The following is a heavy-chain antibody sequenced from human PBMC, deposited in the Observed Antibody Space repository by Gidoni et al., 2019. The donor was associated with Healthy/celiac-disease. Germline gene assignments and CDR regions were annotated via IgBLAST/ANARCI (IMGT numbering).Heavy chain of an antibody. CDR3: ARARYDSSGYYYNWFDP. D-gene: IGHD3-22*01. V-gene: IGHV4-59*01. CDR2: IYYSGST. J-gene: IGHJ5*02. CDR1: GGSISSSY. Sequence: QVQLQESGPGLVKPSETLSLTCTVSGGSISSSYWSWIRQPPGKGLEWIGYIYYSGSTNYNPSLKSRVTISVDTSKNQFSLKLSSVTAADTAVYYCARARYDSSGYYYNWFDPWGQGTLVTVSS.